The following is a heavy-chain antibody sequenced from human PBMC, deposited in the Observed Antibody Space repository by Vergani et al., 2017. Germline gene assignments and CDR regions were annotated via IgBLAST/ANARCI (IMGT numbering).Heavy chain of an antibody. D-gene: IGHD3-16*01. CDR3: ARDWGRSVDY. CDR1: GFTFSDYY. CDR2: ISSSSSYT. J-gene: IGHJ4*02. Sequence: QVQLVESGGGVVQPGRSLRLSCAASGFTFSDYYMSWIRQAPGKGLEWVSYISSSSSYTNYADSVKGRFTISRDNAKNSLYLQMNSLRAEDTAVYYCARDWGRSVDYWGQGTLVTVSS. V-gene: IGHV3-11*06.